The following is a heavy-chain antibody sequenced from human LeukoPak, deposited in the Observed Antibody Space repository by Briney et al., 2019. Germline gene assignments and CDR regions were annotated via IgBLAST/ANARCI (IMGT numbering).Heavy chain of an antibody. CDR2: IYYSGST. CDR3: AGGRVVVVPAATSYYYYGMDV. V-gene: IGHV4-59*01. D-gene: IGHD2-2*01. CDR1: GGSISSYY. J-gene: IGHJ6*02. Sequence: PSETLSLTCTVSGGSISSYYWSWIRQPPGKGLEWIGYIYYSGSTNYNPSLKSRVTISVDTSKNQFSLKLSSVTAADTAVYYCAGGRVVVVPAATSYYYYGMDVWGQGTTVTVSS.